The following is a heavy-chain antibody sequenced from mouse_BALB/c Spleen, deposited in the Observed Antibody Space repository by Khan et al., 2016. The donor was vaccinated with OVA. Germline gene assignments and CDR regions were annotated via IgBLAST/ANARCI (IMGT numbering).Heavy chain of an antibody. J-gene: IGHJ3*01. D-gene: IGHD1-3*01. Sequence: QVQLKQSGAELVRPGVSVKISCKGSGYTFTDYAMHWVKQSHAKSLEWIGVISTYYGDADYNQKFKGKATMTVDKSSIPAYMERATLTAEDSAIYYGARGSGNSRFAYWGQGTLVTVSA. CDR2: ISTYYGDA. CDR1: GYTFTDYA. CDR3: ARGSGNSRFAY. V-gene: IGHV1S137*01.